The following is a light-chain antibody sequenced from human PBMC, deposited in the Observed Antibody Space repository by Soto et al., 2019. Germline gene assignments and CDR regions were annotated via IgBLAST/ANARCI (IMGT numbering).Light chain of an antibody. Sequence: QSVLTQPPSVCGAPGQRVTISCTGSSSNIGAGHDVHWYQQLPGTAPKLLIYGKTKRPSGVPDRISGSRSGTSASLAITGLQAEDEADYYCQSYDSSLSGYVFGTGTKLTVL. CDR3: QSYDSSLSGYV. V-gene: IGLV1-40*01. CDR1: SSNIGAGHD. J-gene: IGLJ1*01. CDR2: GKT.